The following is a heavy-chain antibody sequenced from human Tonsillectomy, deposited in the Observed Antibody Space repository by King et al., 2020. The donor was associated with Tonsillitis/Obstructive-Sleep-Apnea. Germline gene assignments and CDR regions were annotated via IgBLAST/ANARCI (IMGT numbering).Heavy chain of an antibody. CDR3: ARHSGSSSHGAFDI. D-gene: IGHD1-26*01. CDR1: GYSFTSYW. Sequence: VQLVQSGAEVKKPGESLRISCKASGYSFTSYWISWVRQMPGKGLEWMGRIDPSDSYTNYSPSFQGHVTISADRSITTADLQWSSLKASDTALYYCARHSGSSSHGAFDIWGQGTMVTASS. J-gene: IGHJ3*02. V-gene: IGHV5-10-1*03. CDR2: IDPSDSYT.